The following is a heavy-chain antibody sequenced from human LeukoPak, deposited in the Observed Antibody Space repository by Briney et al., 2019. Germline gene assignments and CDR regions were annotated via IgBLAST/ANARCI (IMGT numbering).Heavy chain of an antibody. D-gene: IGHD3-16*01. V-gene: IGHV4-59*08. CDR1: GGSISNYY. Sequence: SETLSLTCTVSGGSISNYYWSWIRQPPGKGLEWIGYIYYNGRTNYNPSLKSRVTMSVATSKNQFSLKLSSVTAADTAVYYCARFEGSPWGDAFDIWGHGTMVTVPS. CDR3: ARFEGSPWGDAFDI. J-gene: IGHJ3*02. CDR2: IYYNGRT.